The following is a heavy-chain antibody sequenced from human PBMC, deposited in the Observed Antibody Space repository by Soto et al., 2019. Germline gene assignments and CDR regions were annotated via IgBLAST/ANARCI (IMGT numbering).Heavy chain of an antibody. Sequence: QVQLQQWGAGLLEPSETLSLTCAVYGGSFSGYYWSWIRQPPGKGLEWIGEINHSGSTNYNPSLKSRVTISVDTSKNQFSLKLSSVTAADTAVYYCARGLLLWFGEADYYYYGMDVWGQGTTVTVSS. J-gene: IGHJ6*02. CDR1: GGSFSGYY. CDR2: INHSGST. CDR3: ARGLLLWFGEADYYYYGMDV. D-gene: IGHD3-10*01. V-gene: IGHV4-34*01.